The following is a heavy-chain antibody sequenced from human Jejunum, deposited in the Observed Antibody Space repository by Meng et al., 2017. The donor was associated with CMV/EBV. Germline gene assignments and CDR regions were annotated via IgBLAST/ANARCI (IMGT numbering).Heavy chain of an antibody. CDR1: GYTFTNYY. CDR2: TNPNNGAT. V-gene: IGHV1-2*02. D-gene: IGHD5-12*01. CDR3: ARRGAREVATIPFDY. Sequence: SGYTFTNYYMHWVRQAPGQGLEWMGWTNPNNGATHYARKFQGRVTMTRDTSISTAYMELSRLTFDDTAVYYCARRGAREVATIPFDYWGQGTLVTVSS. J-gene: IGHJ4*02.